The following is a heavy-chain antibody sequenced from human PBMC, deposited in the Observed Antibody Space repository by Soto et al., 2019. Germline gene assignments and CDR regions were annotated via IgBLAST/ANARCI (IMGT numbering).Heavy chain of an antibody. Sequence: GDSKKISKKGSGYNFTSYCSGWVRQMHGKGLEWMGIIYPGDSDTRYSPSFQGQVTISADKSISTAYLQWSSLKASDTAMYYCARGPLHLRQLSLTYYLDYRGQGTLVTVSS. V-gene: IGHV5-51*01. CDR2: IYPGDSDT. J-gene: IGHJ4*02. D-gene: IGHD3-16*02. CDR1: GYNFTSYC. CDR3: ARGPLHLRQLSLTYYLDY.